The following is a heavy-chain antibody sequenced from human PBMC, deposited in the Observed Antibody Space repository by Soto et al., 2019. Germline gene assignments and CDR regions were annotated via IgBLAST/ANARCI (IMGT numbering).Heavy chain of an antibody. V-gene: IGHV4-39*01. CDR3: ATSNWFDP. J-gene: IGHJ5*02. Sequence: QLQLQESGPGLVKPSETLSLTCTVSGGSISSRGYYWGWIRQPPGQGLEWIGTIYYSGSTYYNPSLKSRVTISVDTSKYQSSLKLSSVTAADTAVYYCATSNWFDPWGQGTLVTVSS. CDR1: GGSISSRGYY. CDR2: IYYSGST.